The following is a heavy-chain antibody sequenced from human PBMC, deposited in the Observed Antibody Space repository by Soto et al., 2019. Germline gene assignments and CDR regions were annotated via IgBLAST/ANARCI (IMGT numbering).Heavy chain of an antibody. CDR1: GFTFSTYS. V-gene: IGHV3-21*01. J-gene: IGHJ6*02. CDR3: AREYTAWLLAYGLDV. Sequence: GGSLRLSCVGSGFTFSTYSINWVRQAPGKGLEWVSSISSRSDIYYADSVKGRFTISRDNAKNSVSLQMNSLRAEDTAVYYCAREYTAWLLAYGLDVWGRGTAVTVSS. CDR2: ISSRSDI. D-gene: IGHD2-2*02.